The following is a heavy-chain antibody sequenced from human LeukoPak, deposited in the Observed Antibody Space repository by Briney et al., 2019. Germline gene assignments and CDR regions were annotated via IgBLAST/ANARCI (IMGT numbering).Heavy chain of an antibody. CDR2: IIPIFGTA. Sequence: SVRVSCKASGGTFSSYAISWVRQAPGQGLEWMGGIIPIFGTANYAQKFQGRVTFTADESTSTAYMELSSLRSEDTAVYYCARDRPPRYYFDYWGQGTLVTVSS. CDR1: GGTFSSYA. CDR3: ARDRPPRYYFDY. V-gene: IGHV1-69*01. J-gene: IGHJ4*02.